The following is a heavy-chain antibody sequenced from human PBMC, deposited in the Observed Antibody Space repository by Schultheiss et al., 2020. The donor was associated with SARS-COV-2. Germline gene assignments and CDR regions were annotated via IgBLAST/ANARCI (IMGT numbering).Heavy chain of an antibody. V-gene: IGHV1-69*13. Sequence: SVKVSCKASGGTFSSYAISWVRQAPGQGLEWMGGIIPIFGTAKYAQKFQGRVAITADESTSTAYMEVSSLKSEDTAVYYCAREPTGVARAFQHWGQGTLVTVSS. CDR1: GGTFSSYA. J-gene: IGHJ1*01. CDR3: AREPTGVARAFQH. D-gene: IGHD7-27*01. CDR2: IIPIFGTA.